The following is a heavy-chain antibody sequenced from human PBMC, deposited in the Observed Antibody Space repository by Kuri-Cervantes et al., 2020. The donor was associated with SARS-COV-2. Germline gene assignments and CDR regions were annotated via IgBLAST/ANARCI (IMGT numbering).Heavy chain of an antibody. CDR1: GFTFSSYW. CDR3: ARVVYSSYPGGLRV. D-gene: IGHD6-6*01. Sequence: GESLKISCAASGFTFSSYWMSWVRQAPGKGLEWVANIKQDGSEKYYVDSVKGRFTISRDNAKNSLYLQMSSLRAEDTAVYYCARVVYSSYPGGLRVWGKGTTVTVSS. V-gene: IGHV3-7*01. CDR2: IKQDGSEK. J-gene: IGHJ6*04.